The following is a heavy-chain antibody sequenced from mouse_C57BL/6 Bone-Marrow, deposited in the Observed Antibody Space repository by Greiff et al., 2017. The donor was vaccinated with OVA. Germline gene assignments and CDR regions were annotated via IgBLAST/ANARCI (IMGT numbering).Heavy chain of an antibody. V-gene: IGHV1-82*01. J-gene: IGHJ3*01. Sequence: QVQLKESGPELVKPGASVKISCKASGYAFSSSWMNWVKQRPGKGLEWIGRIYPGDGDTNYNGKFKGKATLTADKSSSTAYMQLSSLTSEDSAVYFCAHNYGGAYWGQGTLVTVSA. CDR2: IYPGDGDT. CDR3: AHNYGGAY. D-gene: IGHD1-2*01. CDR1: GYAFSSSW.